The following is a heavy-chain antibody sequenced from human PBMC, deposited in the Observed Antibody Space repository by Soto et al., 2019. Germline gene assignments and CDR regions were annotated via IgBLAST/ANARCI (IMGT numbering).Heavy chain of an antibody. CDR2: IIPIFGTA. D-gene: IGHD5-18*01. Sequence: SVKVSCKASGGTFSSYAISWVRQAPGQGLEWMGGIIPIFGTANYAQKFQGRVTITADESTSTAYMELSSLTDEDTAVYYCARAREPEYSSAIFFDIWGQGALVTVSS. CDR1: GGTFSSYA. V-gene: IGHV1-69*13. J-gene: IGHJ4*02. CDR3: ARAREPEYSSAIFFDI.